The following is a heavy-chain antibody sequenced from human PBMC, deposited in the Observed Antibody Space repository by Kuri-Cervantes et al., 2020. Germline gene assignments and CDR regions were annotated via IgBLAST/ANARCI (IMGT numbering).Heavy chain of an antibody. D-gene: IGHD3-3*01. Sequence: GESLKISCAASGFSFSSYWMSWVRQAPGKGLEWVANIKVDGSEKYYVDSVKGRFTISRDNAKNSLYLQMNSLRAEDTAVYYCARGTTIFGVVIIPFDYWGQGTLVTVSS. J-gene: IGHJ4*02. CDR2: IKVDGSEK. CDR1: GFSFSSYW. CDR3: ARGTTIFGVVIIPFDY. V-gene: IGHV3-7*01.